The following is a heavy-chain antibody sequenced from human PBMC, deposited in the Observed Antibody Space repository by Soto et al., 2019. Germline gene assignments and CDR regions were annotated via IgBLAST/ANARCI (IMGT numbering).Heavy chain of an antibody. D-gene: IGHD3-10*01. J-gene: IGHJ5*02. V-gene: IGHV1-2*02. CDR1: GYTFTGYY. CDR2: INPNGGGT. CDR3: ARGYYGSGSGNWFDP. Sequence: ASVKVSCKASGYTFTGYYMHWVRQAPGQGLECMGWINPNGGGTNYAQKFQGRVTMTRXTXXSXXXMXLXXLRXDXTAVYYCARGYYGSGSGNWFDPWGQGTLVTVS.